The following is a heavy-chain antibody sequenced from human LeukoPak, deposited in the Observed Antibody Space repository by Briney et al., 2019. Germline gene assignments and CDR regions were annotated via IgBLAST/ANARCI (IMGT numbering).Heavy chain of an antibody. CDR1: GGSFSGYY. CDR2: INHSGST. J-gene: IGHJ4*02. Sequence: SETLSLTCAVYGGSFSGYYWSWTRQPPGKGLEWIGEINHSGSTNYNPSLKSRVTISVDTSKNQFSLKLSSVTAADTAVYYCARSPYDSSLDYWGQGTLVTVSS. CDR3: ARSPYDSSLDY. D-gene: IGHD3-22*01. V-gene: IGHV4-34*01.